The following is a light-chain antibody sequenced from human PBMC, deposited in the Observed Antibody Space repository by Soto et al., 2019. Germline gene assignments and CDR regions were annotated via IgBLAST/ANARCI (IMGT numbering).Light chain of an antibody. Sequence: QSALTQPASVSGSPGQSITISCTGTSSDVGGYNYVSWYQQRPGKAPKLMIYEVSNRPSGVSNRSSGSKSGNTASLTISGLQAEDEADYYCSSYTSSTFYVFGTGTKVT. CDR2: EVS. CDR3: SSYTSSTFYV. V-gene: IGLV2-14*01. CDR1: SSDVGGYNY. J-gene: IGLJ1*01.